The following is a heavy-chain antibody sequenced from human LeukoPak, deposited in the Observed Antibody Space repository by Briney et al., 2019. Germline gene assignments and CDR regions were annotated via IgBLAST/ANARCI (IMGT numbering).Heavy chain of an antibody. CDR2: IYYRGST. J-gene: IGHJ4*02. Sequence: SETLSLTCTVSGGSISSSSYYWGWIRQPPGKGLEWIGSIYYRGSTYYNPSLKSRVTISVDTSKNQFSLKLSSVTVADTAVYYCARLAVTFDYWGQGIPVTVSS. CDR1: GGSISSSSYY. D-gene: IGHD5-18*01. V-gene: IGHV4-39*01. CDR3: ARLAVTFDY.